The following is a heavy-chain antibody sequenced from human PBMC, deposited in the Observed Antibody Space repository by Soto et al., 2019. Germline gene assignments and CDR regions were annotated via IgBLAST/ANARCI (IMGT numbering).Heavy chain of an antibody. CDR3: ARDNDRLQLGGNYYYILDV. CDR1: GGTFSSFA. V-gene: IGHV1-69*12. Sequence: QVQLVQSGAEMKEHGSSVNVSCKTSGGTFSSFAISWLRQAPGQGLEWMGGIIPLFRTPDYAQKFQGRVTIAADESTSTAYMELSSLRSEDTAVYYCARDNDRLQLGGNYYYILDVWGQGTTITVSS. D-gene: IGHD4-4*01. CDR2: IIPLFRTP. J-gene: IGHJ6*02.